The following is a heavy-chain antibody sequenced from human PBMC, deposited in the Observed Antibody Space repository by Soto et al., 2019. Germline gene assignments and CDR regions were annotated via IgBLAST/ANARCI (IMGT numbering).Heavy chain of an antibody. D-gene: IGHD2-15*01. CDR3: AREGIVVVVAAIIQTYYYYGMDV. CDR2: INAGNGNT. V-gene: IGHV1-3*01. J-gene: IGHJ6*02. CDR1: GYTFTNYA. Sequence: ASVKVSCKASGYTFTNYAMHWVRQAPGQRLKWMGWINAGNGNTKYSQKFQGRVTITRDTSASTAYMELNSLRAEDTAVYYCAREGIVVVVAAIIQTYYYYGMDVWGQGTTVTVSS.